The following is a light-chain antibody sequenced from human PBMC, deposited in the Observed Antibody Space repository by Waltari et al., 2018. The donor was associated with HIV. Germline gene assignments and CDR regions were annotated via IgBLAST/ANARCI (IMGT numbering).Light chain of an antibody. CDR1: SSDISTYDF. CDR2: DVT. V-gene: IGLV2-14*03. J-gene: IGLJ2*01. Sequence: QSALTQPAYVSGYPGQSITISCSGTSSDISTYDFVSWYQKHPAKAPKLLIYDVTARPSGVSRLFPGSEAGSTSSLTISSTQADDEADYYCSSYTTSNTVVFGPGTKLSVL. CDR3: SSYTTSNTVV.